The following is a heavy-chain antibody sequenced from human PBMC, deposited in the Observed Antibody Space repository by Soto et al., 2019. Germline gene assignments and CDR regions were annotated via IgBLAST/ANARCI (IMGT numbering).Heavy chain of an antibody. CDR3: ARGKIYYRHNWFDP. D-gene: IGHD3-22*01. Sequence: SETLSLTCTVSGGSISSNDYYWSWIRQPPGKGLEWIGYIYYSGSTYYNPSLKSRISISVDTSKNQFSLKLSSVTAADTAVYYCARGKIYYRHNWFDPWRHGTLVTVSS. CDR2: IYYSGST. J-gene: IGHJ5*02. CDR1: GGSISSNDYY. V-gene: IGHV4-30-4*01.